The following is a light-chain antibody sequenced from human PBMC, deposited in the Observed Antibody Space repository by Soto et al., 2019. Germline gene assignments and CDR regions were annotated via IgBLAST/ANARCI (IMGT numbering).Light chain of an antibody. V-gene: IGKV3-20*01. J-gene: IGKJ1*01. CDR3: QHHDSSPTWT. Sequence: EIVLTQSPGTLSLSPGERATLSCRASQSVSGRFLTWYQQKGGQAPRLLIYGASTRATGIPDRFSGSGSGTDFTPTISRLEPEDFAVYYCQHHDSSPTWTFGQGTKVEIK. CDR2: GAS. CDR1: QSVSGRF.